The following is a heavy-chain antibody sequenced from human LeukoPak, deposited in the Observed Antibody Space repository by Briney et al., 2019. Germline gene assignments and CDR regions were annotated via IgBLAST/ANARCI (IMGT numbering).Heavy chain of an antibody. Sequence: GGSLRLPCAASGFTFSSYAMSWVRQAPGKGLEWVSAISGSGGSTYYADSVKGRFTISRDNSKNTLYLQMNSLRAEDTAVYYCAKVADDIVLMVYAIWRSFPYYYMDVWGKGTTVTVSS. V-gene: IGHV3-23*01. J-gene: IGHJ6*03. CDR3: AKVADDIVLMVYAIWRSFPYYYMDV. CDR1: GFTFSSYA. D-gene: IGHD2-8*01. CDR2: ISGSGGST.